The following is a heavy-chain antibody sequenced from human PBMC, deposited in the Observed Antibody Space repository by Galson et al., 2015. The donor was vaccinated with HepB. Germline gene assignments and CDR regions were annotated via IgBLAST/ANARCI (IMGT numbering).Heavy chain of an antibody. CDR2: IIPILGIA. J-gene: IGHJ4*02. CDR1: GGTFSSYT. Sequence: SVKVSCKASGGTFSSYTISWVRQAPGQGLEWMGRIIPILGIANYAQKFQGRVTITADKSTSTAYMELSSLRSEDTAVYYCARDHGSDYYGSGSYYNQSDYWGQGTLVTVSS. V-gene: IGHV1-69*04. CDR3: ARDHGSDYYGSGSYYNQSDY. D-gene: IGHD3-10*01.